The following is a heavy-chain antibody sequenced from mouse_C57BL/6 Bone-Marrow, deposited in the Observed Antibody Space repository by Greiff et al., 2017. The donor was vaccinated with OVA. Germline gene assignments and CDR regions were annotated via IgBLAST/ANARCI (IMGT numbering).Heavy chain of an antibody. Sequence: QVQLKQSGAELVRPGTSVKVSCKASGYAFTNYLIEWVKQRPGQGLEWIGVINPGSGGTNYNEKFKGKATLTADKSSSTAYMQLSSLTSEDSAVYFCARWGGWARNYGDFYAMDYWGQGTSVTVSS. J-gene: IGHJ4*01. CDR2: INPGSGGT. CDR3: ARWGGWARNYGDFYAMDY. CDR1: GYAFTNYL. D-gene: IGHD2-1*01. V-gene: IGHV1-54*01.